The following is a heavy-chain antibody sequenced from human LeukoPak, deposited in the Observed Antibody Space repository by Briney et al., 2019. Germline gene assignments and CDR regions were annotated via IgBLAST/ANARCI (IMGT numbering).Heavy chain of an antibody. CDR1: GYTFTSYG. Sequence: ASVKVSCKASGYTFTSYGMSWVRQAPGQGLEWMGWISAYNGNTNYAQKLQGRVTMTTDTSTSTAYMELRSLRSDDTAVYYCARDFPRYAADNFDYWGQGTLVTVSS. CDR2: ISAYNGNT. D-gene: IGHD5-18*01. CDR3: ARDFPRYAADNFDY. J-gene: IGHJ4*02. V-gene: IGHV1-18*01.